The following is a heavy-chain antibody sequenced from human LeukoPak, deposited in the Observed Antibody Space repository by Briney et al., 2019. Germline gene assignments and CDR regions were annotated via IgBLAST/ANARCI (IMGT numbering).Heavy chain of an antibody. CDR2: IYYTGST. CDR3: ARGGSGYDAFDI. V-gene: IGHV4-39*07. CDR1: GASLSTSPYY. Sequence: PSETLSLTCSVSGASLSTSPYYWGWIRQPPGKGLEWIGNIYYTGSTYYNVSLNSRVTISIDTSKNQFSLKLSSVTAADTAVYYCARGGSGYDAFDIWGQGTMVTVSS. D-gene: IGHD5-12*01. J-gene: IGHJ3*02.